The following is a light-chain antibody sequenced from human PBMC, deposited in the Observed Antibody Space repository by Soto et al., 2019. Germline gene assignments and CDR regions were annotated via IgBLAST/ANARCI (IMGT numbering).Light chain of an antibody. Sequence: DIQMTQSPSTLSGSVGDRVTITCRASQTISSWLAWYQQKPGKAPKLRIYKASTLKSVDPSRFSGSGAGTEFALTISSLQPDDFATYYCQHYNSYSEAVGQGTKVELK. CDR2: KAS. CDR1: QTISSW. J-gene: IGKJ1*01. CDR3: QHYNSYSEA. V-gene: IGKV1-5*03.